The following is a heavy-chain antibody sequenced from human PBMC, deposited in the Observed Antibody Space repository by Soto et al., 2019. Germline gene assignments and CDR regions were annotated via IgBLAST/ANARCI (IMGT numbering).Heavy chain of an antibody. CDR2: INAGNGNT. CDR1: GYTFTSYA. D-gene: IGHD3-22*01. J-gene: IGHJ1*01. Sequence: ASVKVSCKASGYTFTSYAMHWVRQAPGQRLEWMGWINAGNGNTKYSQKFQGRVTITRDTSASTAYMELSSLRSEDTAVYYCARYSDYYDSSGYYKEAEYFQHWGQGTLVTVS. CDR3: ARYSDYYDSSGYYKEAEYFQH. V-gene: IGHV1-3*01.